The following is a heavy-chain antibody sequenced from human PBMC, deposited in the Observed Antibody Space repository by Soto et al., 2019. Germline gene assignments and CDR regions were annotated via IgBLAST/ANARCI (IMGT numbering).Heavy chain of an antibody. CDR2: ISSSSSYI. CDR1: GFTFSSYS. J-gene: IGHJ4*02. CDR3: AGAVTTISPFDY. Sequence: GGSLRLSCAASGFTFSSYSMNWVRQAPGKGLEWVSSISSSSSYIYYADSVKGRFTISRDNAKNSLYLQMNSLRAEDTTVYYCAGAVTTISPFDYWGQGTLVTVSS. V-gene: IGHV3-21*01. D-gene: IGHD4-17*01.